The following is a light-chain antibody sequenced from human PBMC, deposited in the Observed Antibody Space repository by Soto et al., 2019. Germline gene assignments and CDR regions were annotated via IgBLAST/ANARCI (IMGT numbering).Light chain of an antibody. CDR2: GAS. CDR1: QTVSSY. J-gene: IGKJ5*01. CDR3: QQYGTSPIT. Sequence: ENVLTQSPGTLSLSPGERATLSCRASQTVSSYLTWYQQRPGQAPRLLISGASRRATGIPDRFSGSGSGTDFTLTISRLEPEDFALYYCQQYGTSPITFGQGTRQEIK. V-gene: IGKV3-20*01.